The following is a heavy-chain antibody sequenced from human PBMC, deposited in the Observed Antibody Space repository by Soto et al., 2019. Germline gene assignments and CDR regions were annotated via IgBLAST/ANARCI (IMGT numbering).Heavy chain of an antibody. J-gene: IGHJ5*02. Sequence: QLQLQESGPGLVKPSETLSLTCTVSGGSISSSSYYWGWIRQPPGKGLEWIGSIYYSGSTYYNPSLKSRVTISVDTSKTQFSLKLSSVTAADTAVYYCARYRSMINWFDPWGQGTLVTVSS. CDR3: ARYRSMINWFDP. CDR2: IYYSGST. V-gene: IGHV4-39*01. CDR1: GGSISSSSYY. D-gene: IGHD3-22*01.